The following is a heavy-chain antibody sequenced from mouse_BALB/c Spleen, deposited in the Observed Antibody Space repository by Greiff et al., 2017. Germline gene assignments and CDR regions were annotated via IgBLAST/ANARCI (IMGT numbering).Heavy chain of an antibody. D-gene: IGHD1-2*01. Sequence: EVKLQESGTVLARPGASVKMSCKASGYTFTSYWMHWVKQRPGQGLEWIGAIYPGNSDTSYNQKFKGKAKLTAVTSTSTAYMELSSLTNEDSAVYYCTRGGLLRLTGMAWFAYWGQGTLVTVSA. CDR2: IYPGNSDT. CDR1: GYTFTSYW. CDR3: TRGGLLRLTGMAWFAY. J-gene: IGHJ3*01. V-gene: IGHV1-5*01.